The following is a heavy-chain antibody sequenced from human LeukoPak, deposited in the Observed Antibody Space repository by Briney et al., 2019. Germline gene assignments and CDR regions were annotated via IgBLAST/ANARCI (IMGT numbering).Heavy chain of an antibody. J-gene: IGHJ4*02. CDR3: ARVAKERVGGVYYFDY. CDR2: IGTAGDT. Sequence: GGSLRLSCAASGFTFRSYGMHWVRQATGKGLEWVSAIGTAGDTYYTGSVKGRFTISRENAKNSLYLQMNSLRAGDTAVYYCARVAKERVGGVYYFDYWGQGTLVTVSS. CDR1: GFTFRSYG. V-gene: IGHV3-13*01. D-gene: IGHD1-1*01.